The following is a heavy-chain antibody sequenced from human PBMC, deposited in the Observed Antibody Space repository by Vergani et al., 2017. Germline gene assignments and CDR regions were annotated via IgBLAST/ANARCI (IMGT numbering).Heavy chain of an antibody. Sequence: QVQLVQSGAELKKPGSSVKVSCKASGGTFSSYAISWVRQAPGQGLEWMGGIIPIFGTANYAQKFQGGVTITADESTGTAYMEMSSLRSEDTAVYYCARVGGWRPNYYYYYGMDVWGQGTTVTVSS. CDR2: IIPIFGTA. V-gene: IGHV1-69*01. J-gene: IGHJ6*02. CDR1: GGTFSSYA. D-gene: IGHD6-19*01. CDR3: ARVGGWRPNYYYYYGMDV.